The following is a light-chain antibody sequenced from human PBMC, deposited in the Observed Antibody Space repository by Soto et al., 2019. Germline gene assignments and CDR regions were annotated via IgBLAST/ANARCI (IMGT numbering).Light chain of an antibody. CDR3: QQSSSAPLT. CDR1: QNINTH. J-gene: IGKJ4*01. Sequence: DIQLTQHPSSLSASVGDRVTITCRASQNINTHLNWYQQKPGRAPRLLISASANLQSEVPSRFSGSGSGTDFTLTSSGLLPEDFGTYYCQQSSSAPLTFGGGTKVEIK. CDR2: ASA. V-gene: IGKV1-39*01.